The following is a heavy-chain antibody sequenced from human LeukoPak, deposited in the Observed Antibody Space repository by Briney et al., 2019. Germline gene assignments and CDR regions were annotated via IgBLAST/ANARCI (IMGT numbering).Heavy chain of an antibody. CDR1: GSTFSSYS. CDR2: ISSSSSYI. D-gene: IGHD2-15*01. CDR3: AMVVAANPYYYYYGMDV. J-gene: IGHJ6*02. Sequence: GGSLRLSCAASGSTFSSYSMNWVRQAPGKGLEWVSSISSSSSYIYYADSVKGRFTISRDNAKNSLYLQMNSLRAEDTAVYYCAMVVAANPYYYYYGMDVWGQGTTVTVSS. V-gene: IGHV3-21*01.